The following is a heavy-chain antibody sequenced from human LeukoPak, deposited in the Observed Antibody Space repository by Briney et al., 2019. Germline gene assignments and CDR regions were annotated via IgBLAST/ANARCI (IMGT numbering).Heavy chain of an antibody. CDR2: INHSGST. Sequence: PSETLSLTCAVYGGSFSGYYWSWIRQPPGKGLEWIREINHSGSTNYNPSLKSRVTISVDTSKNQFSLKLSSVTAADTAVYYCQGRIAARPDAFDIWGQGTMVTVSS. CDR3: QGRIAARPDAFDI. V-gene: IGHV4-34*01. J-gene: IGHJ3*02. CDR1: GGSFSGYY. D-gene: IGHD6-6*01.